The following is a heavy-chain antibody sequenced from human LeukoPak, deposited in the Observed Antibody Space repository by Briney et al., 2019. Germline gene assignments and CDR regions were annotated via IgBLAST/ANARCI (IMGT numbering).Heavy chain of an antibody. V-gene: IGHV3-9*01. D-gene: IGHD4/OR15-4a*01. Sequence: GGSLRLSCAASGFTFDDYAMHWVRQAPGQGLEWVSGISWNSGSIVYADSVKGRFTISRDKAKNSLYLQMNSLRAEDTALYYCAKESYGGGPCDYWGQGTLVTVSS. CDR3: AKESYGGGPCDY. J-gene: IGHJ4*02. CDR1: GFTFDDYA. CDR2: ISWNSGSI.